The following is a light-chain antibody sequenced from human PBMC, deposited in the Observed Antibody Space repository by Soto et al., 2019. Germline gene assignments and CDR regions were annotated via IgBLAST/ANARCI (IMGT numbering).Light chain of an antibody. CDR2: GAS. V-gene: IGKV3-15*01. CDR3: QQYDNSPIT. J-gene: IGKJ5*01. CDR1: QSISSN. Sequence: EIVMTQSPTTLSVSPGERATLSCRASQSISSNFAWYQQKPGLAPRLLIYGASTRATGIPARFSGSGSGTEFTLTISSLQSEDFAVYYCQQYDNSPITFGQGTRLEIK.